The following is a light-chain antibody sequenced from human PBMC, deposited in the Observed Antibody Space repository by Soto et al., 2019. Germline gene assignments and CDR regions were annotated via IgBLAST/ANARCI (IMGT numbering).Light chain of an antibody. CDR2: AAS. J-gene: IGKJ3*01. V-gene: IGKV1-39*01. CDR3: KQSYSTPRFT. Sequence: DIQMTQSPSSLSASVGDRVTITCRASQSISSYLNWYQQKPGKAPKLLIYAASSLKSGVPSRFSGSGSGTDYTLNISSLQHEDVATYYCKQSYSTPRFTFGPGTKVDIK. CDR1: QSISSY.